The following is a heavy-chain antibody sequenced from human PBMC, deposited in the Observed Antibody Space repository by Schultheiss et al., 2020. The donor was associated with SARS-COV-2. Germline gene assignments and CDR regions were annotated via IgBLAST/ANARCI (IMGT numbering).Heavy chain of an antibody. CDR3: ARISNRGYSYGIDY. Sequence: SGPTLVKPTQTLTLTCTFSGFSLTTDQVVVGWVRQPPGKALEWLARIDWDDDKFYSTSLKTRLTISKDTSKNQVVLTMTNMDPADTATYYCARISNRGYSYGIDYWGQGTLVTVSS. J-gene: IGHJ4*02. V-gene: IGHV2-70*04. D-gene: IGHD5-18*01. CDR2: IDWDDDK. CDR1: GFSLTTDQVV.